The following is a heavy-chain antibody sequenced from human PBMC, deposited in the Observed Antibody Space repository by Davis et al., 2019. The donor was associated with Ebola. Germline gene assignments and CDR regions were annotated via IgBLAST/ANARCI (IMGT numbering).Heavy chain of an antibody. CDR3: ASFVRSITKKLGWIRGYYYGMDV. CDR2: IIPIFGTA. J-gene: IGHJ6*02. V-gene: IGHV1-69*13. CDR1: GGTFSSYA. Sequence: SVKVSCKASGGTFSSYAISWVRQAPGQGLEWMGGIIPIFGTANYAQKFQGRVTITADESTSTAYMELSSLRSEDTAVYYCASFVRSITKKLGWIRGYYYGMDVWGQGTTVTVSS. D-gene: IGHD3-10*01.